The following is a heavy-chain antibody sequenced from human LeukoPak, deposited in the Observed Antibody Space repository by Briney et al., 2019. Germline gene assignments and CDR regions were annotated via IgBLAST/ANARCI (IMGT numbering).Heavy chain of an antibody. D-gene: IGHD3-3*01. CDR1: GGSISSGSYY. J-gene: IGHJ6*03. CDR3: ARARVLEWFSHYYYMDV. Sequence: PSETLSLTCTVSGGSISSGSYYWSWIRQPAGKGLEWIGEINHSGSTNYNPSLKSRVTISVDTSKNQFSLKLSSVTAADTAVYYCARARVLEWFSHYYYMDVWGKGTTVTVSS. CDR2: INHSGST. V-gene: IGHV4-61*10.